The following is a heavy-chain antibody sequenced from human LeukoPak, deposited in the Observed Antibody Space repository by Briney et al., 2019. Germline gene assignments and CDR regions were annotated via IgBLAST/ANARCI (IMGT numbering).Heavy chain of an antibody. CDR2: ISYDGSNK. CDR3: AKALWFGEIPYVPLDY. J-gene: IGHJ4*02. D-gene: IGHD3-10*01. Sequence: GGSLRLSCAASGFTFSSYGMHWVRQAPGKGLEWVAVISYDGSNKYYADSVTGRFTISRDNSKNTLYLQMNSLRAEDTAVYYCAKALWFGEIPYVPLDYWGQGTLVTVSS. V-gene: IGHV3-30*18. CDR1: GFTFSSYG.